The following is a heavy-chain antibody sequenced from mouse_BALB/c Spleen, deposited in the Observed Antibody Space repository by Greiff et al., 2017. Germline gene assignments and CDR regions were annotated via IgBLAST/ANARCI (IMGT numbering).Heavy chain of an antibody. CDR2: ISSGGSYT. D-gene: IGHD2-12*01. Sequence: EVQGVESGGGLVKPGGSLKLSCAASGFTFSSYTMSWVRQTPEKRLEWVATISSGGSYTYYPDSVKGRFTISRDNAKNTLYLQMSSLKSEDTAMYYCTSDNSYYYFDYWGQGTTLTVSS. J-gene: IGHJ2*01. CDR3: TSDNSYYYFDY. V-gene: IGHV5-6-4*01. CDR1: GFTFSSYT.